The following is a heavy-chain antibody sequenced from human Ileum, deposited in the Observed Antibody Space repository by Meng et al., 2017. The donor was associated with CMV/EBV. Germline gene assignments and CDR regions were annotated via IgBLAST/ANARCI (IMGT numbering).Heavy chain of an antibody. CDR2: INHSGST. V-gene: IGHV4-34*01. J-gene: IGHJ6*02. Sequence: ESLKISCAVYGGSFSGYYWSWIRQPPGKGLEWIGEINHSGSTNYNPSLKSRVTISVDTSKNQFSLKLSSVTAADTAVYYCARVRYSSSPGRYYYYGMDVWGQGTTVTAP. D-gene: IGHD6-6*01. CDR1: GGSFSGYY. CDR3: ARVRYSSSPGRYYYYGMDV.